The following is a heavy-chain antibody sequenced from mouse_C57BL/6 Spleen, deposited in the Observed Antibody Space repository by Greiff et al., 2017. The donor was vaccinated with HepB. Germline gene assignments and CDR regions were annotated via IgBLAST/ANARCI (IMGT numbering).Heavy chain of an antibody. J-gene: IGHJ1*03. CDR1: GYTFTSYW. Sequence: QVQLKEPGAELVKPGASVKLSCKASGYTFTSYWMHWVKQRPGQGLEWIGMIHPNSGSTNYNEKFKSKATLTVDKSSSTAYMQLSSLTSEDSAVYYCAREQDFDVWGTGTTVTVSS. CDR2: IHPNSGST. CDR3: AREQDFDV. V-gene: IGHV1-64*01.